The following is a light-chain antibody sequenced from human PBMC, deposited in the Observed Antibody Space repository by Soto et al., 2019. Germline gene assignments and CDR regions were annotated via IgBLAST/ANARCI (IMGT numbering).Light chain of an antibody. CDR1: SIDVGGYNY. CDR2: EVT. V-gene: IGLV2-14*01. CDR3: YSYTTSSTLG. J-gene: IGLJ1*01. Sequence: SGVTQPCSVSASPGQSVTISYAGTSIDVGGYNYVSWYQQRPVRAPKLMIYEVTYRPSGVSNRFSGSKSGNTASLTISGLQAEDEADYYCYSYTTSSTLGFGTGTKVTVL.